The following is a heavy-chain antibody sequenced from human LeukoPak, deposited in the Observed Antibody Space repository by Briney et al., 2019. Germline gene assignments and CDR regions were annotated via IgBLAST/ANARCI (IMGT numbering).Heavy chain of an antibody. CDR2: VSYDGSNK. V-gene: IGHV3-30*18. CDR3: AKGSGYCSGGRCYSEY. Sequence: GGSLRLSCAASGFTFSSYGVHWVRQAPGKGLEWVAVVSYDGSNKYYADSVKGRFTISRDNSQNTLYLQMNSLRAEDTAVYYCAKGSGYCSGGRCYSEYWGQGTLVTVSS. J-gene: IGHJ4*02. D-gene: IGHD2-15*01. CDR1: GFTFSSYG.